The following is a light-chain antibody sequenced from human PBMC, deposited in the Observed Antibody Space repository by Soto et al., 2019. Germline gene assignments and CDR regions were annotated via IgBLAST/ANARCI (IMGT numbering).Light chain of an antibody. J-gene: IGKJ1*01. CDR3: QQYNRYSGT. CDR1: QSISSW. V-gene: IGKV1-5*01. Sequence: DIQMTQSTSTLSSSVRDRITITCRASQSISSWLAWYQQKPGKAPKLLIYDASSLESGFPSRFSGSGSGTEFTLTISSLQPDDFATYYCQQYNRYSGTVGQGTKVDIK. CDR2: DAS.